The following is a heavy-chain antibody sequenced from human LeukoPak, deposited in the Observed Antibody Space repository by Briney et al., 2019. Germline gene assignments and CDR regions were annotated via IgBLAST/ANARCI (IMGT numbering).Heavy chain of an antibody. V-gene: IGHV3-43*02. J-gene: IGHJ4*02. CDR3: ARGDDYGGPWYYFDY. CDR1: GFMFHDYA. D-gene: IGHD4-23*01. Sequence: TGGSLRLSCAAPGFMFHDYAIHWVRQAPGKGLEWVSLISGDGGSTFYADSVKGRFTISRDSSKNSLYLQMNSLRAEDTAVYFCARGDDYGGPWYYFDYWGQGTLVTVSS. CDR2: ISGDGGST.